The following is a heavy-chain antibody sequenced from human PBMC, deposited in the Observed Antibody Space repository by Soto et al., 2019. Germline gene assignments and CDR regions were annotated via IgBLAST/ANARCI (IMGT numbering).Heavy chain of an antibody. V-gene: IGHV4-30-2*01. D-gene: IGHD3-22*01. CDR2: IYHSGST. J-gene: IGHJ4*02. CDR1: GGSISSGGYS. Sequence: SETLSLTCAVSGGSISSGGYSWSWIRQPPGKGLEWIGYIYHSGSTYYNPSLKSRVTISVDRSKNQFSLKLSSVTAADTAVYYCASSTKYYYDSSGFPFDYWGQGTLVTVSS. CDR3: ASSTKYYYDSSGFPFDY.